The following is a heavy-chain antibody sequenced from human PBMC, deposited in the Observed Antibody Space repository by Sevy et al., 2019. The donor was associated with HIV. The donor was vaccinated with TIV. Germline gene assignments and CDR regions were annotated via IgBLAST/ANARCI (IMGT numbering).Heavy chain of an antibody. CDR1: GGSMSGYY. D-gene: IGHD2-15*01. CDR3: ATCSPDYYYGMDV. CDR2: FYSSRTT. V-gene: IGHV4-59*01. Sequence: SETLSLTCTVSGGSMSGYYLTWIRQPPGKGLEWIGYFYSSRTTNYNPSLKSRVTISVDRSKNQFSLKLNSVTAADTAVYYCATCSPDYYYGMDVWGQGTTVTVSS. J-gene: IGHJ6*02.